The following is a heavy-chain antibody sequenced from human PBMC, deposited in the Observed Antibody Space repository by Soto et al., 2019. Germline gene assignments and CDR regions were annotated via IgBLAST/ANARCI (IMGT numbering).Heavy chain of an antibody. CDR2: ISSSRSYT. CDR1: GFTFSDYY. D-gene: IGHD3-16*01. Sequence: QVPLVESGGGLVKPGGSLRLSCAASGFTFSDYYMNWIRQAPGKGLEWVSYISSSRSYTNYADSVKGRFTIFRDNAKNSLYLQMNSLRAEDTAVYYCARVAYDAFDIWGQGTMVTVSS. V-gene: IGHV3-11*05. J-gene: IGHJ3*02. CDR3: ARVAYDAFDI.